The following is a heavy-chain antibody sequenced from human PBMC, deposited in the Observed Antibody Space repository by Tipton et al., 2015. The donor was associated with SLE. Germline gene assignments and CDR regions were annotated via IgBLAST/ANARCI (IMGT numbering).Heavy chain of an antibody. CDR2: IYYSGST. J-gene: IGHJ3*02. CDR1: GGSISSSSYY. CDR3: ARQLTTVTTLGAFDI. V-gene: IGHV4-39*07. Sequence: TLSLTCTVSGGSISSSSYYWGWIRQPPGKGLEWIGSIYYSGSTYFNPSLKSRVTMSVDTSMNQFSLNLSSMTAADTAVFYCARQLTTVTTLGAFDIWGQGTMVTVSS. D-gene: IGHD4-17*01.